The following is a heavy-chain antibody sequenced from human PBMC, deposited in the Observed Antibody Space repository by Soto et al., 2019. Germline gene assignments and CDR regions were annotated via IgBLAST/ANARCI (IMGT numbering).Heavy chain of an antibody. CDR1: GGTFSSYP. Sequence: EASVKVSCKASGGTFSSYPLSWVRQAPGQGLEWMGGIIPIFGTTKYAQKFQGRVTIIADESTTTAYMELSSLRSEDTAVYYCAMIDYSSGSDYWG. CDR3: AMIDYSSGSDY. CDR2: IIPIFGTT. D-gene: IGHD6-19*01. J-gene: IGHJ4*01. V-gene: IGHV1-69*13.